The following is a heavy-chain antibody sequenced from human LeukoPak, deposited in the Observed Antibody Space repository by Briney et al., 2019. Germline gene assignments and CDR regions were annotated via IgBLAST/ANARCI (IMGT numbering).Heavy chain of an antibody. Sequence: GGSLRLSCAASGFTFSSYAMSWVRQAPRKGLEWVSTISGSGGSTYYADSVKGRFTISRDNSKNTLYLQMNSLRVEDTAVYYCARGLVDYYYYMDVWGKGTTVTVSS. CDR3: ARGLVDYYYYMDV. V-gene: IGHV3-23*01. CDR2: ISGSGGST. CDR1: GFTFSSYA. J-gene: IGHJ6*03.